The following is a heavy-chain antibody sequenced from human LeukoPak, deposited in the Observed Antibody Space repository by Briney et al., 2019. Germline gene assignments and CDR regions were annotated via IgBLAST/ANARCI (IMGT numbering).Heavy chain of an antibody. CDR1: GFTFSSYG. J-gene: IGHJ4*02. D-gene: IGHD6-19*01. CDR3: AKAGVSGHHYFDY. V-gene: IGHV3-30*18. CDR2: ISYDGSNK. Sequence: PGRSLRLSCAASGFTFSSYGMHWVRQAPGKGLEWVAVISYDGSNKYYADSVKGRFTISRDNSKNTLYLQMNSLRAEDTAVYYCAKAGVSGHHYFDYWGQGTLVTVSS.